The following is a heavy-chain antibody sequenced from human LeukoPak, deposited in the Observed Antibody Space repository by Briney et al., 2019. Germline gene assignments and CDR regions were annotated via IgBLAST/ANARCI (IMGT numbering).Heavy chain of an antibody. D-gene: IGHD3-22*01. CDR1: GFTFISYA. CDR3: ARDRTLDYYDSSGYYCGYFDY. J-gene: IGHJ4*02. V-gene: IGHV3-30-3*01. Sequence: PGRSLRLSCAASGFTFISYAMHWVRQAPGKGLEWVAVISYDGSNKYYADSVKGRFTISRDNSKNTLYLQMNSLRAEDTAVYYCARDRTLDYYDSSGYYCGYFDYWGQGTLVTVSS. CDR2: ISYDGSNK.